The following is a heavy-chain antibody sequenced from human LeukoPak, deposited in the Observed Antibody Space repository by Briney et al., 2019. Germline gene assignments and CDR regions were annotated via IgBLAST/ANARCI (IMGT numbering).Heavy chain of an antibody. V-gene: IGHV3-21*01. CDR2: ISSSRTYI. CDR3: ARDMTTVSSDY. D-gene: IGHD4-17*01. Sequence: GGSLRLSCGASGGTFSTYSMNWVRQAPGKGLEWVACISSSRTYIYYADSVKGRFTISTDNAKNSLYLQMNSPRATDTAVYYCARDMTTVSSDYWGQGTLVTVSS. CDR1: GGTFSTYS. J-gene: IGHJ4*02.